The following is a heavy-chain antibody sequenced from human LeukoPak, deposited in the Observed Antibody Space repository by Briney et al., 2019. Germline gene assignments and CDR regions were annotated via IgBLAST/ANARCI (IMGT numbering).Heavy chain of an antibody. CDR3: ARGYSYGYDDYYYGMDV. Sequence: SETLSLTCTVSGGSISSGGYYWSWIRQHPGKGLEWIGYIYYSGSTYYNPSLKSRVTISVDTSKNQFSLKLSSVTAADTAVYYCARGYSYGYDDYYYGMDVRGQGTTVTVSS. CDR2: IYYSGST. V-gene: IGHV4-31*03. CDR1: GGSISSGGYY. J-gene: IGHJ6*02. D-gene: IGHD5-18*01.